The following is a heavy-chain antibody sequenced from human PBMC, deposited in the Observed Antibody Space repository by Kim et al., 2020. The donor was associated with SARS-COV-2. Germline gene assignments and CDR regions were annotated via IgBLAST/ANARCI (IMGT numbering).Heavy chain of an antibody. Sequence: GGSLRLSCAASGFTFSSYAMHWVRQAPGKGLEWVAVISYDGSNKYYADSVKGRFTISRDNSKNTLYLQMNSLRAEDTAVYYCARDRDSYVLLWFGESIGPHFDYWGQGTLVTVSS. V-gene: IGHV3-30-3*01. CDR2: ISYDGSNK. D-gene: IGHD3-10*01. CDR3: ARDRDSYVLLWFGESIGPHFDY. CDR1: GFTFSSYA. J-gene: IGHJ4*02.